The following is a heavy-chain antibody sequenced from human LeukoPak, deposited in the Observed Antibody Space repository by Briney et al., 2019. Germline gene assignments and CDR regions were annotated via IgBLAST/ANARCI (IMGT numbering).Heavy chain of an antibody. CDR3: TKMQGFCTGSSCYPRTFDI. J-gene: IGHJ3*02. V-gene: IGHV3-53*01. D-gene: IGHD2-2*01. CDR2: IYSGGST. Sequence: PGGSLRLSCAASGFTVSSNYMSWVRKAPGKGLEWVSVIYSGGSTYYSDSVKGRFTISRDNSKNTVYLHINSLRAEDTAVYYCTKMQGFCTGSSCYPRTFDIWGQGTMVSVSS. CDR1: GFTVSSNY.